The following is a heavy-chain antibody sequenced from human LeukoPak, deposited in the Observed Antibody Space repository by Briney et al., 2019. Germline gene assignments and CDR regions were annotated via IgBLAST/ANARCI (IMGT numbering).Heavy chain of an antibody. CDR1: GGSITSSSYY. D-gene: IGHD3-22*01. CDR2: IYYSGST. J-gene: IGHJ4*02. V-gene: IGHV4-39*01. Sequence: SETLSLTCTVSGGSITSSSYYWGWIRQPPGKGLEWIGSIYYSGSTYYNPSLKSRVTISVDTSKNQFSLKLSSVTAADTAVYYCARLNDSRGYLLPAFDYWGQGTQVTVSS. CDR3: ARLNDSRGYLLPAFDY.